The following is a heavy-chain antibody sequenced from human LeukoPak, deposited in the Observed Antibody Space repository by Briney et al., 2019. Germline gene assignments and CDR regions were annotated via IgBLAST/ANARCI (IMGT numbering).Heavy chain of an antibody. V-gene: IGHV3-23*01. D-gene: IGHD6-19*01. CDR1: GFTFSSYA. Sequence: GGSLRLSCAASGFTFSSYATSWVRQAPGKGLEWVSAISGSGGSTYYADSVKGRFTISRDNSKNTLYLQMNSLRAEDTALYYCAIREMYSSGWCLGYWGQGTLVTVSS. J-gene: IGHJ4*02. CDR3: AIREMYSSGWCLGY. CDR2: ISGSGGST.